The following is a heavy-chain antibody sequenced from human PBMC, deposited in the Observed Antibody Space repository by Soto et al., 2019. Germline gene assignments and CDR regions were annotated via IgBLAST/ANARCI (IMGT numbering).Heavy chain of an antibody. CDR2: IYYSGST. V-gene: IGHV4-59*01. CDR1: GGSISSYY. Sequence: PSETLSITCTVSGGSISSYYWSWIRQPPGKGLEWIGYIYYSGSTNYNPSLKSRVTISVDTSKNQFSLKLSSVTAADTAVYYCAIHIGYSYGYTNLFDPRGQAILVTVSS. J-gene: IGHJ5*02. CDR3: AIHIGYSYGYTNLFDP. D-gene: IGHD5-18*01.